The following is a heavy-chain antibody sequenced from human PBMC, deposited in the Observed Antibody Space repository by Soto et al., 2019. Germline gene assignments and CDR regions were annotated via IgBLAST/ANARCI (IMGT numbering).Heavy chain of an antibody. CDR3: ARDGKNEVAPGY. D-gene: IGHD1-1*01. Sequence: ASVKVSCKASGYTFTSYGISWVRQAPGQGLEWMGWISAYNGDTNYAQKLQGRVTLTTDTSTSTAYMELRSLRSDDTAVYYCARDGKNEVAPGYWGQGSLVTVSS. J-gene: IGHJ4*02. CDR1: GYTFTSYG. V-gene: IGHV1-18*01. CDR2: ISAYNGDT.